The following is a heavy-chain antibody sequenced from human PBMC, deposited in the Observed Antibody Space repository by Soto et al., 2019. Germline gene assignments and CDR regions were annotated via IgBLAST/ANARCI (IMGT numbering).Heavy chain of an antibody. V-gene: IGHV3-30-3*01. CDR2: ISYDGSNK. CDR1: GFTFSSYA. D-gene: IGHD3-10*01. CDR3: ARGAGDGAFDY. J-gene: IGHJ4*02. Sequence: GGSLRLSCAASGFTFSSYAMHWVRQAPGKGLEWVAVISYDGSNKYYADSVKGRFTISRDNSKNTLYLQMNSLRAEDTAVYYCARGAGDGAFDYWGQGTLVTVSS.